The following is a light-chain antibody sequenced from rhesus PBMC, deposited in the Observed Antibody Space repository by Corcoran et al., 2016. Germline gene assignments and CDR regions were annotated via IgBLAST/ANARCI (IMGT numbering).Light chain of an antibody. Sequence: DIQMTQSPSSLSASVGDTVTITCRASETISSWLAWYQQKPGNAPTLLMYKASILQSGVPSRFSGSGSGTYFTLTISSLQSEDFATYYCQQYSSRPYNFGQGTKVEMK. CDR2: KAS. CDR1: ETISSW. J-gene: IGKJ2*01. V-gene: IGKV1-22*01. CDR3: QQYSSRPYN.